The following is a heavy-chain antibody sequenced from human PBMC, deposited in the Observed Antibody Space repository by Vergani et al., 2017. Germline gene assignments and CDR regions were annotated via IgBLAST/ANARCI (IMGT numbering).Heavy chain of an antibody. J-gene: IGHJ6*02. CDR2: IHHSGDN. CDR1: DSSIMTNPY. V-gene: IGHV4-38-2*01. Sequence: VQLQESGPGLVKPSETLTLTCDVSDSSIMTNPYWGWFRQSPGKGLEWIGCIHHSGDNHYNSSLKSRVSISIVSSSNFSLSLTSVTAADTAIYYCARHRGSGGFFPSSYFYGMDVWGHGTTVTVSS. CDR3: ARHRGSGGFFPSSYFYGMDV. D-gene: IGHD3-10*01.